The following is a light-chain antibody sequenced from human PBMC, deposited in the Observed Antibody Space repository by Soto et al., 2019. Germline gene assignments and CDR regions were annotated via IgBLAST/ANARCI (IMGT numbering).Light chain of an antibody. V-gene: IGKV3-11*01. CDR3: QQSSYLVT. CDR2: DTS. J-gene: IGKJ4*01. CDR1: QSVSTS. Sequence: EIVLTQSPATLSLSPGERATLSCRARQSVSTSLAWYHQKPGQAPRLVIYDTSTRATGIPARFSGSGSGTDFTLTISNLEHEVFAGYYCQQSSYLVTFGGGTKVEIK.